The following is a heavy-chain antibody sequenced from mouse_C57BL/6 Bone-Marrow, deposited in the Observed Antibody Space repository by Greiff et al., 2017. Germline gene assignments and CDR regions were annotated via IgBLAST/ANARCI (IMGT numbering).Heavy chain of an antibody. CDR3: ARSRFYYYGSSWFAY. CDR1: GYTFTSYG. Sequence: VQRVESGAELARPGASVKLSCKASGYTFTSYGISWVKQRTGQGLEWIGEIYPRSGNTYYNEKFKGKATLTADKSSSTAYMELRSLTSEDSAVYFCARSRFYYYGSSWFAYWGQGTLVTVSA. CDR2: IYPRSGNT. D-gene: IGHD1-1*01. J-gene: IGHJ3*01. V-gene: IGHV1-81*01.